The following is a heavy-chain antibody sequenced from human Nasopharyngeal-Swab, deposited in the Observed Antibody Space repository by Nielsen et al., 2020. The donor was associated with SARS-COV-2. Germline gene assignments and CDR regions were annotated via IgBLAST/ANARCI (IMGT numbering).Heavy chain of an antibody. CDR3: ARDSYNNGTGDYYYGMDV. J-gene: IGHJ6*02. Sequence: LSLTCAASGFTFSSYWMSWVRQAPGKGLEWVANIKQDGSEKYYVDSVKGRFTISRDNAKNSLYLQMNSLRAEDTAVYYCARDSYNNGTGDYYYGMDVWGQGTTVTVSS. D-gene: IGHD1-1*01. CDR1: GFTFSSYW. CDR2: IKQDGSEK. V-gene: IGHV3-7*01.